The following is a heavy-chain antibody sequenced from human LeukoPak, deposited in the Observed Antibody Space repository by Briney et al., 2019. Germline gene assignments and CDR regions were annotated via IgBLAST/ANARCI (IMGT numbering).Heavy chain of an antibody. J-gene: IGHJ4*02. CDR3: ARDEYGRSRNPSRPLCDY. V-gene: IGHV3-48*04. D-gene: IGHD4/OR15-4a*01. Sequence: GGSLRLSCAASGFTFSRYSMHWVRQAPGKGLEWVSYIDTGSSTIYYADSVRGRFTIPRDNAKNSLSLQMNSLRAEDTAVYYCARDEYGRSRNPSRPLCDYWGQGTPVTVSS. CDR2: IDTGSSTI. CDR1: GFTFSRYS.